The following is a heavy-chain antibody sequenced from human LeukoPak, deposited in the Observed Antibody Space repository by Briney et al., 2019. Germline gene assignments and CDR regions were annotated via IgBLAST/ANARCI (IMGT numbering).Heavy chain of an antibody. Sequence: SETLSLTCTVSGGSISSYYWNWIRQPAGKGLEWIGRIYTSGSTNYNPSLKSRVTMSVDTSKNQFSLKLSSVTAADTAVYYCAREAPPGHSSSWYNWGQGTLVTVSS. CDR1: GGSISSYY. V-gene: IGHV4-4*07. D-gene: IGHD6-13*01. J-gene: IGHJ4*02. CDR3: AREAPPGHSSSWYN. CDR2: IYTSGST.